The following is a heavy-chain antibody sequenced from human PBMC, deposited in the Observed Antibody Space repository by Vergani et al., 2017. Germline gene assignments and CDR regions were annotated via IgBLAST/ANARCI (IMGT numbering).Heavy chain of an antibody. CDR1: GGSVSSGSYY. CDR3: ARARGLDFWSGRGYWYFDL. D-gene: IGHD3-3*01. CDR2: IFYSGSTT. V-gene: IGHV4-61*01. J-gene: IGHJ2*01. Sequence: QVQLQESGPGLVKPSETLSLTCTVSGGSVSSGSYYWSWIRQPPGKGLEWIGYIFYSGSTTNYNPSLKSRVTISVDTSKNQFSLKLSSVTAADTAVYYCARARGLDFWSGRGYWYFDLWGRGTLVTVSS.